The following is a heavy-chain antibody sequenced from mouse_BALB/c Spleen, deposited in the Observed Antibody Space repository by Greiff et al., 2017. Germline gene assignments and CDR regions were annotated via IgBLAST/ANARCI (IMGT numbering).Heavy chain of an antibody. D-gene: IGHD2-14*01. V-gene: IGHV14-3*02. CDR2: IDPANGNT. Sequence: VQLQQSGAELVKPGASVKLSCTASGFNIKDTYMHWVKQRPEQGLEWIGRIDPANGNTKYAPKFQGKATITADTSSNTAYLQLSSLTSEDTAVYYCARTYYRYFYAMDYWGQGTSVTVSS. J-gene: IGHJ4*01. CDR3: ARTYYRYFYAMDY. CDR1: GFNIKDTY.